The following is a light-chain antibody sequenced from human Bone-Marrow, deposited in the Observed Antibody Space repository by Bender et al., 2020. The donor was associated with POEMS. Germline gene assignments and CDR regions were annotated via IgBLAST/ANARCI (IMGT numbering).Light chain of an antibody. CDR1: SSTPGSGYV. CDR3: QSYDNSLGGWV. Sequence: VLPQPPSVSGPPGQRVPIPCPGSSSTPGSGYVITCYKHFPGPPPNLLIYGYNNRPSGVPDRFSGSKSGTSASLAITGLQAEDEGDYYCQSYDNSLGGWVFGGGTKLTVL. CDR2: GYN. J-gene: IGLJ3*02. V-gene: IGLV1-40*01.